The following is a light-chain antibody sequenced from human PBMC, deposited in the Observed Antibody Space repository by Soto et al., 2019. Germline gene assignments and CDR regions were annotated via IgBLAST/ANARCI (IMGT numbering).Light chain of an antibody. CDR2: PAS. J-gene: IGKJ1*01. CDR3: QQYDSYSRT. Sequence: DIQLTHSPSFLSASVGDRVTITCRASEGISSFLAWYQQKPGKAPKLLIYPASTLQSGVPSRFSGSGSGTEFTLTISSLQPEDFATYYCQQYDSYSRTFGQGTKVDIK. CDR1: EGISSF. V-gene: IGKV1-9*01.